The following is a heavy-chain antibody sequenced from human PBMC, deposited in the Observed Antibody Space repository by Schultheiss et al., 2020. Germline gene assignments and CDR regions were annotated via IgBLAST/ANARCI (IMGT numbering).Heavy chain of an antibody. J-gene: IGHJ6*02. CDR2: ISSSSSTI. Sequence: GGSLRLSCAASGFTFSSYSMNWVRQAPGKGLEWVSYISSSSSTIYYADSVKGRFTISRDNAKNSLYLQMNSLRAEDTAVYYCARVAVVIYYGMDVWGQGTTVTVSS. D-gene: IGHD3-22*01. CDR1: GFTFSSYS. CDR3: ARVAVVIYYGMDV. V-gene: IGHV3-48*01.